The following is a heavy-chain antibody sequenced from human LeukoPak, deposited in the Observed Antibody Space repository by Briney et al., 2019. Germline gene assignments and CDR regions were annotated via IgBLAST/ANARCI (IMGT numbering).Heavy chain of an antibody. CDR3: AKQSYARSLGE. Sequence: GRSLRLSCAASGFTFDDYAMHWVRQAPGKGLEWVSGISWNSGSIGYADSVKGRFTISRDNDKNSLYLQMNSLRAEDTAVYYCAKQSYARSLGEGGRGTLVSVSS. D-gene: IGHD2-8*01. V-gene: IGHV3-9*01. CDR1: GFTFDDYA. J-gene: IGHJ4*02. CDR2: ISWNSGSI.